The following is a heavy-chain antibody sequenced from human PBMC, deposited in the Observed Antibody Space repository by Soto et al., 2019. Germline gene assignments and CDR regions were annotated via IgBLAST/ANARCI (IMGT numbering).Heavy chain of an antibody. Sequence: YGPTLVNHTQTLTLTCTFSGFSLTTSGVGVGWIRQPPGKALEWLALIYWNDVKRYSPSLKSRLTITKDTYKNQVVLTVTNMDPVHTATYPSPQSAIYGSTWYYFDQWRQXSLVPGSS. D-gene: IGHD6-13*01. CDR1: GFSLTTSGVG. J-gene: IGHJ4*02. CDR2: IYWNDVK. CDR3: PQSAIYGSTWYYFDQ. V-gene: IGHV2-5*01.